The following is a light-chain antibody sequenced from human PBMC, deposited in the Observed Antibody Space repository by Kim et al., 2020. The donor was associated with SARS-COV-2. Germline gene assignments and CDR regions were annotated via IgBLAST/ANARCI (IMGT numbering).Light chain of an antibody. Sequence: QLVLTQSPSASASLGASVKLTCTLSSGHSRNAIAWHQQQPQRGPRHLMKLNSDGRHPEGDEIPDRFSGSSSGAERYLTIASLQSEDEADYYCQTWDTGIDVFGGGTQLTVL. V-gene: IGLV4-69*01. CDR3: QTWDTGIDV. J-gene: IGLJ3*02. CDR1: SGHSRNA. CDR2: LNSDGRH.